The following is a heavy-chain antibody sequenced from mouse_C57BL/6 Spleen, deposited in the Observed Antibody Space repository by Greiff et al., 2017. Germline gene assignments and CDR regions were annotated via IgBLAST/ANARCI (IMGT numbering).Heavy chain of an antibody. Sequence: VQLQQSVAELVRPGASVKLSCTASGFTIKNSYMHWVKQRPEQGLEWIGSIDPANGNTTYDPKFQGQATMTADKSSNTAYLQLSSLTSEDTASDYCARETYYGNYVDYWGQGTTLTVSS. CDR1: GFTIKNSY. J-gene: IGHJ2*01. V-gene: IGHV14-3*01. D-gene: IGHD2-10*01. CDR3: ARETYYGNYVDY. CDR2: IDPANGNT.